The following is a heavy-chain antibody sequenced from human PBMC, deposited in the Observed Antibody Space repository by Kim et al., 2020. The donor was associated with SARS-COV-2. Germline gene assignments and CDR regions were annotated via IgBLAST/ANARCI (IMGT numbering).Heavy chain of an antibody. V-gene: IGHV4-39*01. CDR2: IYYSGST. D-gene: IGHD3-22*01. Sequence: SETLSLTCTVSGGSISSRSYFWGWIRQPPGKGLEWIGSIYYSGSTYSNPSLTSRVTIPVDTSKNQFSLKLSSVTAADTAVYYCARRHYYDSSGYYTPGAFDIWGQGTMVTVSS. CDR3: ARRHYYDSSGYYTPGAFDI. J-gene: IGHJ3*02. CDR1: GGSISSRSYF.